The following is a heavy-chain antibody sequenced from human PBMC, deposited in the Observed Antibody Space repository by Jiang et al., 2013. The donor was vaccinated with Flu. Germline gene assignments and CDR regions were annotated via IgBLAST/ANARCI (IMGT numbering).Heavy chain of an antibody. CDR1: GGSISSYY. Sequence: LLKPSETLSLTCTVSGGSISSYYWSWIRQPPGKGPEWIGYIYYSGSTNYNPSLKSRVTISVDTSKNQFSLKLSSVTAADTAVYYCARISRHWYFDFWGRGTLVTVSS. J-gene: IGHJ2*01. V-gene: IGHV4-59*01. CDR2: IYYSGST. CDR3: ARISRHWYFDF.